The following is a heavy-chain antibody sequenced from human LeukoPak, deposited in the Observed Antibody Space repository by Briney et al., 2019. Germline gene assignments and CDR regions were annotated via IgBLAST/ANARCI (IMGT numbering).Heavy chain of an antibody. CDR3: ASYSRSLGYYMDV. Sequence: PSETLSLTCTVSGGCISSSRYYWGWIRQPPGKGLEGIGSIYYSGSTYYNPSLKSRVTISVDTSKNQFSLKLSSVTAADTAVYYCASYSRSLGYYMDVWGKGPTVTVSS. CDR1: GGCISSSRYY. J-gene: IGHJ6*03. V-gene: IGHV4-39*07. D-gene: IGHD6-13*01. CDR2: IYYSGST.